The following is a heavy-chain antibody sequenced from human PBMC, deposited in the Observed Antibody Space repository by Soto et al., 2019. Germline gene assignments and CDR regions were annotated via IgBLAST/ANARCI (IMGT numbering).Heavy chain of an antibody. V-gene: IGHV3-7*03. CDR1: GFSFGGYW. CDR3: AITTSTVSYWYDP. Sequence: LGLSCVASGFSFGGYWMSWVRQAPGKGPEWVANIKEDGGEQHYVDSVKGRFTISRANTENSLFLQMNNLRVEDSAIYYCAITTSTVSYWYDPWGPGTQVTVSS. D-gene: IGHD4-4*01. CDR2: IKEDGGEQ. J-gene: IGHJ5*02.